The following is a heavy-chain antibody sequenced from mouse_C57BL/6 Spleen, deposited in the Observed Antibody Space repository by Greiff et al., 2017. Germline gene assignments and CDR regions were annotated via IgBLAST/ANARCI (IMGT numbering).Heavy chain of an antibody. J-gene: IGHJ4*01. Sequence: QVQLKESGAELARPGASVKMSCTASGYTFTSYTMHWVKQRPGQGLEWIGYINPSSGYTKYNQKFKDKATLTADKSSSTAYMQLSSLTSEDSAVYYGAIGREGNNAYYYAMDYWGQGTSVTVSS. CDR2: INPSSGYT. CDR1: GYTFTSYT. CDR3: AIGREGNNAYYYAMDY. V-gene: IGHV1-4*01. D-gene: IGHD2-1*01.